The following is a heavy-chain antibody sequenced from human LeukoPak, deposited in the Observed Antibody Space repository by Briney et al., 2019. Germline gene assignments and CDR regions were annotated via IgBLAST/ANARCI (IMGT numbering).Heavy chain of an antibody. D-gene: IGHD2-2*01. Sequence: GGSLRLFCAASGFTFSSYAMHWVRQAPGKGLEWGAVISYDGSNKYYADSVKGRFTISRDNSKNTLYLQMNSLRAEDTAVYYCASAEGFVVVPAALDYWGQGTLVTVSS. CDR2: ISYDGSNK. CDR3: ASAEGFVVVPAALDY. V-gene: IGHV3-30*04. J-gene: IGHJ4*02. CDR1: GFTFSSYA.